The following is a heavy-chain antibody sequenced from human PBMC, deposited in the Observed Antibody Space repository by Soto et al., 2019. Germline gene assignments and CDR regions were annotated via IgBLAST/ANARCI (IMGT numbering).Heavy chain of an antibody. CDR2: IYYSGST. V-gene: IGHV4-59*08. Sequence: QVQLQESGPGLVKPSETLSLTCTVSGGSISSYYWSWIRQPPGKGLEWIGYIYYSGSTNYNPSLKSRVPISVDTSKNQFSLKLSSVTAADTAVYYCARHEGCYSYYYIDVWGKGTTVTVSS. CDR1: GGSISSYY. CDR3: ARHEGCYSYYYIDV. J-gene: IGHJ6*03.